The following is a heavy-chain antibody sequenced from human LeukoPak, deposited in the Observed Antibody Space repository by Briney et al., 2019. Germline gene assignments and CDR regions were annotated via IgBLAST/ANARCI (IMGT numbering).Heavy chain of an antibody. J-gene: IGHJ4*02. D-gene: IGHD4-11*01. V-gene: IGHV3-11*01. CDR1: GFTFSDYY. Sequence: GGSLRLSCAASGFTFSDYYTSWIRQAPGKGLEGLSHISGSGDSKFYADSVKGRFTISRDNPKNSLYLQMNSLRAEDTAIYYCARRAYSDYFFDSWGQGTLVTVSS. CDR3: ARRAYSDYFFDS. CDR2: ISGSGDSK.